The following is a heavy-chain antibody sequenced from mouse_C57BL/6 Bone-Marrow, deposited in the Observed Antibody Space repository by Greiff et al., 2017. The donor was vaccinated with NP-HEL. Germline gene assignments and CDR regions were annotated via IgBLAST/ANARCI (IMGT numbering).Heavy chain of an antibody. V-gene: IGHV1-80*01. Sequence: QVQLQQSGAELVKPGASVKISCKASGYSFSSYWMNWVKQRPGKGLEWIGQIYPGDGDTNYNGKFKGKATLTADKSSSTAYMQLSSLTSEDSAVYECGRGGLGRGGWFGDWGEGTLVTVS. D-gene: IGHD2-4*01. CDR2: IYPGDGDT. J-gene: IGHJ3*01. CDR1: GYSFSSYW. CDR3: GRGGLGRGGWFGD.